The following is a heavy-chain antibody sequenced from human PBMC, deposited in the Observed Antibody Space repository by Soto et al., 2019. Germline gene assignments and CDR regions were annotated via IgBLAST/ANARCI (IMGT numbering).Heavy chain of an antibody. V-gene: IGHV3-15*07. Sequence: EVQLVESGGGLVKPGGSLRLSCAASGFTFSNAWMNRVRQAPGKGLEWVGRIKSKTDGGTTDYAAPVKGRFTISRDDSKNTLYLQMNSLKTEDTAVYYCTTSYYDFWSGYHGDYYYYGMDVWGQGTTVTVSS. D-gene: IGHD3-3*01. CDR1: GFTFSNAW. CDR2: IKSKTDGGTT. CDR3: TTSYYDFWSGYHGDYYYYGMDV. J-gene: IGHJ6*02.